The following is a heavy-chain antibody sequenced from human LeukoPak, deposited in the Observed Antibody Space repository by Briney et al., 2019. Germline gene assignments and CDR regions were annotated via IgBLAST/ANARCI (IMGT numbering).Heavy chain of an antibody. CDR3: ARALHTGYDYWFFDY. D-gene: IGHD5-12*01. J-gene: IGHJ4*02. CDR2: ISGYNGKT. V-gene: IGHV1-18*04. CDR1: GYTFTSYG. Sequence: ASVKVSCKASGYTFTSYGISWVRQAPGQGLEWMGWISGYNGKTIYAQKVQGRVSMATDTSTTTAYMELRRLRSDDTAVYYCARALHTGYDYWFFDYWGQGTLVTVSS.